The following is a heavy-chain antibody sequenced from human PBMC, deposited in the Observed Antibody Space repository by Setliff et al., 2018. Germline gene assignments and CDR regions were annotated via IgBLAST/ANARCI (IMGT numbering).Heavy chain of an antibody. V-gene: IGHV1-69*05. Sequence: SVKVSCKASGGTFNTYVISWVRQAPSQGLEWMGMIIPIFGTSNYAQKFQARVTMTTDESTSTAYMELSSLTSEDTAVYYCATDKESAGTRYFDHWGQGTLVTVSS. J-gene: IGHJ4*02. CDR3: ATDKESAGTRYFDH. CDR2: IIPIFGTS. D-gene: IGHD6-19*01. CDR1: GGTFNTYV.